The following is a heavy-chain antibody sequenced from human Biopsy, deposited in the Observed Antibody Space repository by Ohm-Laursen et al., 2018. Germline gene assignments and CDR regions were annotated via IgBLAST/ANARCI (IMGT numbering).Heavy chain of an antibody. CDR2: IFYSGII. Sequence: SDTLSLTCTVSGGSVSSNTNYWAWIRQPPGKGLEWIGSIFYSGIIYYSPSLKSRVSISVDPSKNQFSLNQNSVTAADTAVYYCARHPTGFWFDPWGQGTLVIVSS. CDR3: ARHPTGFWFDP. V-gene: IGHV4-39*01. CDR1: GGSVSSNTNY. J-gene: IGHJ5*02.